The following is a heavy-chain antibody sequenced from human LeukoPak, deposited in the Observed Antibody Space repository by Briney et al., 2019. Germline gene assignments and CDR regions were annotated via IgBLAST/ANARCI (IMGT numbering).Heavy chain of an antibody. CDR3: AKDQQLQPFHY. Sequence: GGSLRLSCAASGFIFSTYGMHWVRQGPGKGLEWVAFIQFDGSDKFYADSVKGRFTISRDNSKNTLYLQMNSLRPEDTSVYYWAKDQQLQPFHYWGQGTLVTVSS. CDR2: IQFDGSDK. D-gene: IGHD2-2*01. CDR1: GFIFSTYG. J-gene: IGHJ4*02. V-gene: IGHV3-30*02.